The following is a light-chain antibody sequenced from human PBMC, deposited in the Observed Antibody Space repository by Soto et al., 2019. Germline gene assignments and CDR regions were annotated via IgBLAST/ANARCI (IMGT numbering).Light chain of an antibody. J-gene: IGKJ3*01. CDR1: QTINSKF. Sequence: EIVLTQSPGTLSLSPGERVMVSCRASQTINSKFLAWYQQKHGQAPRLLIYATSYRATGTPDKFSGRRSGTEFTLTINRLEPADVAVYCCQQYGGSPFTFGPGTRVDI. V-gene: IGKV3-20*01. CDR3: QQYGGSPFT. CDR2: ATS.